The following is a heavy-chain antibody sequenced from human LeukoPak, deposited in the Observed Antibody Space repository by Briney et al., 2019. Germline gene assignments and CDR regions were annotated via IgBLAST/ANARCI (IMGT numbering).Heavy chain of an antibody. Sequence: GGSLRLSCAASGFTFSAYHINWVRQAPGKGLEWISYISTTGTTIHYADSVKGRFAISRDNAKCPLYLQMNSLRDEDTAVYYCARVWQDYSGVDYWGQGTLVTVSS. CDR2: ISTTGTTI. J-gene: IGHJ4*02. D-gene: IGHD2-21*01. V-gene: IGHV3-48*02. CDR1: GFTFSAYH. CDR3: ARVWQDYSGVDY.